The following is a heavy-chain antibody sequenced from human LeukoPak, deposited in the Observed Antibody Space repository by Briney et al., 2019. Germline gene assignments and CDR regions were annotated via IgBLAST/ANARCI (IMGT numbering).Heavy chain of an antibody. Sequence: SETLSLTCTVSGYSISTGYYWDWIRQPPGKWLEWIGTFYHGGSTYYNPSLKSRVTISVDTSKNQFSLNLTSVTAADTAVYYCARDQYYYDSSGYLFDYWGQGTLVTVSS. V-gene: IGHV4-38-2*02. CDR3: ARDQYYYDSSGYLFDY. CDR2: FYHGGST. CDR1: GYSISTGYY. J-gene: IGHJ4*02. D-gene: IGHD3-22*01.